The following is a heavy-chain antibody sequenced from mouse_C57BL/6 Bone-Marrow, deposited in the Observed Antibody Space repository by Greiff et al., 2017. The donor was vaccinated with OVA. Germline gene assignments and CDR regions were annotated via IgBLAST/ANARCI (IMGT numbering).Heavy chain of an antibody. CDR2: IYPGSGST. J-gene: IGHJ4*01. D-gene: IGHD1-2*01. CDR1: GYTFTSYW. CDR3: ATTQLLRPLMDY. Sequence: QVQLQQPGAELVKPGASVKMSCKASGYTFTSYWITWVKPRPGQGLEWIGDIYPGSGSTNYNEKFKSKATLTVDTSSSTAYMQLSSLTSEDSAVYYCATTQLLRPLMDYWGQGTSVTVSS. V-gene: IGHV1-55*01.